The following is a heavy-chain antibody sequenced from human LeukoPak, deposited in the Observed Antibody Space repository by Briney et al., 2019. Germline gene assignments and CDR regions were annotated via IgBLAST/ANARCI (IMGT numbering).Heavy chain of an antibody. CDR1: GVSINSHY. J-gene: IGHJ4*02. V-gene: IGHV4-4*09. CDR2: IYGSGST. Sequence: PSETLSLTCTVSGVSINSHYLNWIRQPPGKGLEWIGFIYGSGSTNYNPSLMSRVTMSVDTSKSQFSLKLSSVTAADTAVYYCVVSPNQDFFDYWGQETLVTVSS. CDR3: VVSPNQDFFDY.